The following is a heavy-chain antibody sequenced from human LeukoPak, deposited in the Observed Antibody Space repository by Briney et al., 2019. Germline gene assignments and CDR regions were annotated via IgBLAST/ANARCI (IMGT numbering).Heavy chain of an antibody. CDR1: GFTVSSYY. V-gene: IGHV3-53*01. D-gene: IGHD3-10*01. CDR3: ARGFYGSGSHRYFDL. J-gene: IGHJ2*01. CDR2: IYSGGTT. Sequence: GGSLRLSCAASGFTVSSYYMSWVRQAPGKGLERVSVIYSGGTTHYADSVRGRFTISRDNSKNTLHLQMNSLRAEDTAVYYCARGFYGSGSHRYFDLWGRGTLVTVSS.